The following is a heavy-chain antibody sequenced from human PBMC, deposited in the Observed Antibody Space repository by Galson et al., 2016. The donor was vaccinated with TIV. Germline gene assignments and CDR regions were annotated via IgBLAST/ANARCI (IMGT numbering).Heavy chain of an antibody. CDR2: IKVSSGGT. D-gene: IGHD2-2*01. CDR1: GYTFIGYY. V-gene: IGHV1-2*02. Sequence: SVKVSCKASGYTFIGYYIHWVRQAPGQGLEWMGWIKVSSGGTNYAQKFQDRVTRTRDTAINPAYMELGGLRSDDTAVYYCTRFGKLMVPASFDYWGQGTLVTVSS. J-gene: IGHJ4*02. CDR3: TRFGKLMVPASFDY.